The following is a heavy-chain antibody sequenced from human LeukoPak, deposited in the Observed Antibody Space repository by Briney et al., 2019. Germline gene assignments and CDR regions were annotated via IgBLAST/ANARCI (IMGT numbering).Heavy chain of an antibody. CDR2: ITAYNDNT. J-gene: IGHJ4*02. CDR1: GYTFTSYG. D-gene: IGHD6-13*01. Sequence: ASVKVSCKASGYTFTSYGISWVRQAPGQGLEWMGWITAYNDNTYYAQKLQGRVTMATDTSTSTAYMELRSLRSDDTAVYYCARDLRRGSSSWYVSGGDYWGQGTLVTVSS. CDR3: ARDLRRGSSSWYVSGGDY. V-gene: IGHV1-18*01.